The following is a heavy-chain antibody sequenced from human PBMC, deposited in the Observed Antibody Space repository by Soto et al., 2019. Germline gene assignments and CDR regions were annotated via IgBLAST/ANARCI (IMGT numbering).Heavy chain of an antibody. CDR1: GFTFSSYD. Sequence: GGSLRLACAASGFTFSSYDMHWGRQATGKGLEWVSAIGTAGDTYYPGSVKGRFTISIENAKNSLYLQMNSLRAGDTAVYYCARGGGSIAAAGTDSWGQGNLVTVSS. J-gene: IGHJ4*02. V-gene: IGHV3-13*01. CDR3: ARGGGSIAAAGTDS. CDR2: IGTAGDT. D-gene: IGHD6-13*01.